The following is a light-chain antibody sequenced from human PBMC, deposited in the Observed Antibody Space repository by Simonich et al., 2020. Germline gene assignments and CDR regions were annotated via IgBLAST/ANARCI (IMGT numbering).Light chain of an antibody. Sequence: QSALTQPPSASASPGQSVLISCTGTSSDVGGYNYVSWYPQHPGKDPYLMIYDVSKRPSGVSNRFSGSKSSNTASLTIYGLQAEDEADYYCSSYTSSSVVFGGGTKLTAL. CDR3: SSYTSSSVV. J-gene: IGLJ2*01. CDR2: DVS. V-gene: IGLV2-14*01. CDR1: SSDVGGYNY.